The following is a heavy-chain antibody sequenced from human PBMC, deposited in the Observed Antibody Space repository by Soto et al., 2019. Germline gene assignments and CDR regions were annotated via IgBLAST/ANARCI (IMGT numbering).Heavy chain of an antibody. V-gene: IGHV1-18*01. CDR2: ISAYNGNT. J-gene: IGHJ5*02. CDR1: GYTFTSYG. D-gene: IGHD3-9*01. Sequence: GASVKVSCKASGYTFTSYGISWVRQAPGQGLEWMGWISAYNGNTNYAQKLQGRVTMTTDTSTSTAYMELRSLRSDDTAVYYCARGVDDILTGYYSWFDPWGQGTLVTVS. CDR3: ARGVDDILTGYYSWFDP.